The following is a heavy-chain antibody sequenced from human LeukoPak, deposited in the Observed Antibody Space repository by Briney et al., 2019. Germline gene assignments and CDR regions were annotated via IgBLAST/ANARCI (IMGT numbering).Heavy chain of an antibody. D-gene: IGHD3-22*01. J-gene: IGHJ4*02. Sequence: SETLSLTCTVSGGSISSSSYYWGWIRQPPGKGLEWIGSIYYSGSTYYNPSLKSRVTISVDTSKNQFPLKLSSVTAADTAVYYCARHSYYDSSGIRGYFDYWGQGTLVTVSS. V-gene: IGHV4-39*01. CDR3: ARHSYYDSSGIRGYFDY. CDR2: IYYSGST. CDR1: GGSISSSSYY.